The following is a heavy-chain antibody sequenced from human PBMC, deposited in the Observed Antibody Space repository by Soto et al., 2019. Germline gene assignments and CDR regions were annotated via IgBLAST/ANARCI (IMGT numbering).Heavy chain of an antibody. CDR2: IYYSGST. CDR3: ARDVMVRRVSVDYYYGMDV. D-gene: IGHD3-10*01. J-gene: IGHJ6*02. V-gene: IGHV4-31*03. Sequence: SETLSLTCTVSGGSISSGGYYWSWIRQHPGKDLEWIGYIYYSGSTYYNPSLKSRVTISVDTPKNQFSLKLSAVTAAETSVYYCARDVMVRRVSVDYYYGMDVWGQGTTVTVS. CDR1: GGSISSGGYY.